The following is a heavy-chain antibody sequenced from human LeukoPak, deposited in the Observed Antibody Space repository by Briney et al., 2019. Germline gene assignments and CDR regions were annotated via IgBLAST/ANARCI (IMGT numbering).Heavy chain of an antibody. D-gene: IGHD2-15*01. CDR1: GFTFSRYS. CDR3: ARDIVVVVAASFGSRSAFDI. CDR2: ISSSSSYI. V-gene: IGHV3-21*01. Sequence: GGSLRLSCAASGFTFSRYSMNWVRQAPGKGLEWVSSISSSSSYIYYADSVKGRFTISRDNAKNSLYLQMNSLRAEDTAVYYCARDIVVVVAASFGSRSAFDIWGQGTMVTVSS. J-gene: IGHJ3*02.